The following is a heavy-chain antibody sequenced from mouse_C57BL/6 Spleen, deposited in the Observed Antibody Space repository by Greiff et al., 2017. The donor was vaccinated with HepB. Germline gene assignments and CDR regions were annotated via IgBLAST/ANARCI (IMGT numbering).Heavy chain of an antibody. CDR2: IYPGDGDT. J-gene: IGHJ4*01. Sequence: QVQLKQSGPELVKPGASVKISCKASGYAFSSSWMNWVKQRPGKGLEWIGRIYPGDGDTNYNGKFKGKATLTADKSSSTAYMQLSSLTSEDSAVYIRARRTTVVAKVGREAMDDWGQGTSVTVYS. V-gene: IGHV1-82*01. D-gene: IGHD1-1*01. CDR1: GYAFSSSW. CDR3: ARRTTVVAKVGREAMDD.